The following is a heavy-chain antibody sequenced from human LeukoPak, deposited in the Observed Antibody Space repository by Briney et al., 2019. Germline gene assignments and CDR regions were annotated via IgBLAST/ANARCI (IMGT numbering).Heavy chain of an antibody. V-gene: IGHV3-7*01. J-gene: IGHJ4*02. CDR2: IKQDGSEK. CDR3: ARGRGYSYGSLFDY. CDR1: GFTFGDYG. Sequence: GGSLRLSCTASGFTFGDYGLSWVRQAPGKGLEWVANIKQDGSEKYYVDSVKGRFTISRDNAKNSLYLQMNSLRAEDTAVYYCARGRGYSYGSLFDYWGQGTLVTVSS. D-gene: IGHD5-18*01.